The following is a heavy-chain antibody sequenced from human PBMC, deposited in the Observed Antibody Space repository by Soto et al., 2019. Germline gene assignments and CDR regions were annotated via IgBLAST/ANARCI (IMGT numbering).Heavy chain of an antibody. CDR2: INHSGST. CDR3: ARRGKVEVPAAIFFRKIWKFDP. V-gene: IGHV4-34*01. CDR1: GGSFSGYY. D-gene: IGHD2-2*01. Sequence: PSETLSLTCAVYGGSFSGYYWSWIRQPPGKGLEWIGEINHSGSTNYNPSLKSRVTISVDTSKNQFSLKLSSVTAADTAVYYCARRGKVEVPAAIFFRKIWKFDPWGQGTLVTVSS. J-gene: IGHJ5*02.